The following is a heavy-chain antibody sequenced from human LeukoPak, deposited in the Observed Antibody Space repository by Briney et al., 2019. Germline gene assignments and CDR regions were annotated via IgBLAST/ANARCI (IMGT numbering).Heavy chain of an antibody. CDR1: GFTFDDYG. J-gene: IGHJ3*02. D-gene: IGHD4-17*01. V-gene: IGHV3-20*04. Sequence: GGSLRLSCAASGFTFDDYGMSWVRQAPGKGLEWVSGINWNWGSTGYAASVKGRFTISRDNAKNSLYLQMNSLRAEDTALYYCAKVYGDYVGEAFDIWGQGTMVTVSS. CDR3: AKVYGDYVGEAFDI. CDR2: INWNWGST.